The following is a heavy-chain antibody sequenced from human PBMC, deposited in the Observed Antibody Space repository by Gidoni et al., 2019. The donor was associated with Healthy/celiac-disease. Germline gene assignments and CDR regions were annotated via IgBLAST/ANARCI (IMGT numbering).Heavy chain of an antibody. CDR1: GYISTSYW. J-gene: IGHJ4*02. CDR3: ARSAAVAGWGGDY. D-gene: IGHD6-19*01. V-gene: IGHV5-51*01. Sequence: EVQLVQSGAEVKKPGESLKISCKGSGYISTSYWIGWVRQMPGKGLEGMGIIYPGDSDTRYSPSFQGQVTISADKSISTAYLQWSSLKASDTAMYYCARSAAVAGWGGDYWGQGTLVTVSS. CDR2: IYPGDSDT.